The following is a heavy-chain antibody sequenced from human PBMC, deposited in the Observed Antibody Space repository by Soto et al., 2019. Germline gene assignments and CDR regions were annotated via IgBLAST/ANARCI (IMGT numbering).Heavy chain of an antibody. Sequence: QVQLVQSGAEVKKPGSSVKVSCKASGGTFNTYTISWVRQAPGQGLEWMGRIIPILGIAKYAQKFQGRVTITADKSTGRAYMRLSSLRSEDTAVYYCAREIAVAGKTSDVCGIWGQGTMVTVSS. J-gene: IGHJ3*02. CDR3: AREIAVAGKTSDVCGI. CDR2: IIPILGIA. CDR1: GGTFNTYT. V-gene: IGHV1-69*02. D-gene: IGHD6-19*01.